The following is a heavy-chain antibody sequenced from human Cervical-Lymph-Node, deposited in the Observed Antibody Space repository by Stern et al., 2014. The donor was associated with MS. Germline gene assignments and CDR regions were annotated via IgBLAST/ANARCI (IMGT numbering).Heavy chain of an antibody. CDR2: IHAANGNT. J-gene: IGHJ6*02. CDR3: AREVSRNYYYYGMDV. Sequence: QVQLVQSGAEVKKPGASVKVSCKASGYTFTNYVIHWVRQAPGERLEYMGWIHAANGNTYYSEKFQGRVTIARDTSASTAYMEVSGLRYEDTGVIYCAREVSRNYYYYGMDVWGQGTTVSVSS. D-gene: IGHD2-21*01. CDR1: GYTFTNYV. V-gene: IGHV1-3*01.